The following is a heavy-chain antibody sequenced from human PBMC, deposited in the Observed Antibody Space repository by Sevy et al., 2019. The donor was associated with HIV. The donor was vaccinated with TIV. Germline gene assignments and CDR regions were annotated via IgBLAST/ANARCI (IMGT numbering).Heavy chain of an antibody. CDR2: INPSGGST. CDR1: GYTFTSYY. CDR3: DRDSAPVVRGVIPSCWFDP. J-gene: IGHJ5*02. Sequence: ASVKVYCKASGYTFTSYYMDWVRQAPGQGLEWMGIINPSGGSTSYAQKFQGRVTMTRDTSTSTVYMELSSLRSEDTAVYYCDRDSAPVVRGVIPSCWFDPWGQGTLVTVSS. V-gene: IGHV1-46*03. D-gene: IGHD3-10*01.